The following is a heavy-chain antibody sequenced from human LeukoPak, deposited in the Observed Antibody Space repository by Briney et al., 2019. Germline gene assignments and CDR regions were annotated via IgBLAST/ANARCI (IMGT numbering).Heavy chain of an antibody. J-gene: IGHJ4*02. D-gene: IGHD3-3*01. CDR1: GYTFTTYG. CDR3: ASLPSDDFWSGYYFQGHFDY. V-gene: IGHV1-18*01. CDR2: ISNWNGNI. Sequence: GASVKVSCKTAGYTFTTYGISWVRQAPGQGLEWMGWISNWNGNIKYAQKFQGRVTMTTDTSTSTAYMEVRSLRSDDTAVYYCASLPSDDFWSGYYFQGHFDYWGQGTVVTVSS.